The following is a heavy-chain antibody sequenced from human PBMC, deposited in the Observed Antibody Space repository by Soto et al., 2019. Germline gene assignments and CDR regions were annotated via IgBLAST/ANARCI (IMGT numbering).Heavy chain of an antibody. J-gene: IGHJ4*02. CDR1: ELTFSSYA. CDR2: ISSSSSYI. V-gene: IGHV3-21*01. D-gene: IGHD4-4*01. CDR3: AREDYSNFDY. Sequence: GGSQRLSCAAPELTFSSYAMSWVRQAPGKGLEWVSSISSSSSYIYSADSVKGRFTVSRDNAKNSLYLQMNSLRAEDTAVYYCAREDYSNFDYWGQGTLVTVSS.